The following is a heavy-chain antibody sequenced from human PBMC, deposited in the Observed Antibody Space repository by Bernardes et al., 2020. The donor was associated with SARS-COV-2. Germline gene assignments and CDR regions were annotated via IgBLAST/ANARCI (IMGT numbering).Heavy chain of an antibody. Sequence: SETLSLTCVVSGGSISSSHWWSWVRQPPGKGLEWIGEIYDSGTTNCNPSLKSRVTISVDKSKNQVSLKLAYVTAADTAVYYCARDLKWAFGELLFPIWGQGSLVTVSS. CDR3: ARDLKWAFGELLFPI. CDR2: IYDSGTT. D-gene: IGHD3-10*01. J-gene: IGHJ4*02. CDR1: GGSISSSHW. V-gene: IGHV4-4*02.